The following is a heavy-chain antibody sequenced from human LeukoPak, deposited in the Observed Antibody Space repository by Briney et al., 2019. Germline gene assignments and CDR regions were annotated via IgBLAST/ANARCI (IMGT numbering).Heavy chain of an antibody. CDR1: GFTFDDYA. Sequence: GRSLRLSCAASGFTFDDYAMHWVRQVPGKGLEWVSGINWNSDSIGYADSVRGRFTTSRDNAKNSLYLQMNSLRAEDTAFYYCAINGGGDSGYGNFDYWGQGTLVTVSS. CDR3: AINGGGDSGYGNFDY. CDR2: INWNSDSI. D-gene: IGHD5-12*01. J-gene: IGHJ4*02. V-gene: IGHV3-9*01.